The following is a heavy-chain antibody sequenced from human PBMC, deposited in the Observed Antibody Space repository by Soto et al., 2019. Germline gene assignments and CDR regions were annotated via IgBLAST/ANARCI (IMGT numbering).Heavy chain of an antibody. CDR1: GGTFSSYA. D-gene: IGHD2-2*01. J-gene: IGHJ6*02. CDR2: IIPIFGTA. V-gene: IGHV1-69*13. CDR3: AVGYCSSTSCYAAGGNYYYGMDV. Sequence: SVKVSCKASGGTFSSYAISWVRQAPGQGLEWMGGIIPIFGTANYAQKFQGRVTITADESTSTAYMELSSLRSEDTAVYYCAVGYCSSTSCYAAGGNYYYGMDVWGQGTPVTVSS.